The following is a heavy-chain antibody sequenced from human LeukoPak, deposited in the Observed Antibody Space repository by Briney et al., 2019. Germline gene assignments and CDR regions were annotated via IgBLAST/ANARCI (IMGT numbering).Heavy chain of an antibody. CDR1: GYTFTSYG. CDR2: ISAYNGNT. J-gene: IGHJ3*02. V-gene: IGHV1-18*01. D-gene: IGHD6-13*01. Sequence: ASVTVSCTASGYTFTSYGISWVRQAPGQGLEWMGWISAYNGNTNYAQKLQGRVTMTTDTSTSTAYMELRSLRSDDTAVYYCARGSIAAAKTGAFHIWGQGTMVTVSS. CDR3: ARGSIAAAKTGAFHI.